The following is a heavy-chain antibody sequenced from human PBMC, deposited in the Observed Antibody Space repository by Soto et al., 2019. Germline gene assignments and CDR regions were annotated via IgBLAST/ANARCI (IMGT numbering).Heavy chain of an antibody. V-gene: IGHV3-23*01. CDR3: AKSITARPFDY. CDR2: ISGSGGNT. J-gene: IGHJ4*02. Sequence: EPLSLTCAVYGGSFSGYYWSWVRQAPGKGLEWVSAISGSGGNTYYADSVKGRFTISRDNSKNTLYLQMNSLRAEDTAVYYCAKSITARPFDYWGQGALVTVSS. D-gene: IGHD6-6*01. CDR1: GGSFSGYY.